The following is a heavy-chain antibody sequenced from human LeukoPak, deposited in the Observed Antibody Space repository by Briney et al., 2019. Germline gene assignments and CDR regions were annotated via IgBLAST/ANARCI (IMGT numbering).Heavy chain of an antibody. CDR2: IYTSGST. CDR1: GGSISSYY. D-gene: IGHD3-10*01. CDR3: ARGPGAYTMVRGVIISDAFDI. Sequence: SETLSLTCTVSGGSISSYYWSWIRQPAGKGLEWIGRIYTSGSTNYNPSLKSRVTMSVDTSKNQFSLKLSSVTAADTAVYYCARGPGAYTMVRGVIISDAFDIWGQGTMVTVSS. V-gene: IGHV4-4*07. J-gene: IGHJ3*02.